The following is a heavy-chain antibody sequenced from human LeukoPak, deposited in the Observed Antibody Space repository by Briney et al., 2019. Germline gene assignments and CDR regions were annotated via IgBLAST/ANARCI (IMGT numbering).Heavy chain of an antibody. Sequence: GRSLRLSCAASGFIFNSYGMHWVRQAPGKGLEWVAVISYDGNNKYYADSVKGRFTISRDNSKNTLYLQMNSLRSEDTAVYYCAEAKAVYYDSSGYLTLFDSWGQGTLVTVSS. D-gene: IGHD3-22*01. J-gene: IGHJ4*02. CDR2: ISYDGNNK. CDR1: GFIFNSYG. V-gene: IGHV3-30*03. CDR3: AEAKAVYYDSSGYLTLFDS.